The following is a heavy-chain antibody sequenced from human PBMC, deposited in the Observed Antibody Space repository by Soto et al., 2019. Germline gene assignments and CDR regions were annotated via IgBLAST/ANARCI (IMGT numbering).Heavy chain of an antibody. CDR2: INHSGST. Sequence: SETLSLTCAVYGGSFSGYYWSGIRQPPGKGLEWIGEINHSGSTNYNPSLKSRVTISVDTSKNQFSLKLSSVTAADTAVYYCARGLIVAAAGTRNWFDPWGQGTLVTVSS. CDR1: GGSFSGYY. CDR3: ARGLIVAAAGTRNWFDP. J-gene: IGHJ5*02. V-gene: IGHV4-34*01. D-gene: IGHD6-13*01.